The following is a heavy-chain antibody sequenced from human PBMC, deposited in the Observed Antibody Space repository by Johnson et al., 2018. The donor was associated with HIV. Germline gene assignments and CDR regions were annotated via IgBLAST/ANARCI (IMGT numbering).Heavy chain of an antibody. V-gene: IGHV3-7*01. CDR3: AKERGTYYVVDSFDI. Sequence: VQLVESGGGLVQPGGSLRLSCAASGFTFSRYWMSWVRQAPGKGLEWVANIKQDGSEKYYVDSVKGRFTISRDNAKNALYLQMNSLRAEDTAVYYCAKERGTYYVVDSFDIWGPDTMVTVSS. CDR2: IKQDGSEK. D-gene: IGHD1-26*01. CDR1: GFTFSRYW. J-gene: IGHJ3*02.